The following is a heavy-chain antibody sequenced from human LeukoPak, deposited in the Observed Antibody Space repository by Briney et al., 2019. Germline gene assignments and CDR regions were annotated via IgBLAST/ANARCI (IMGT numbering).Heavy chain of an antibody. CDR2: FDPEDAEI. CDR3: AAEGQWSLVHYFNS. CDR1: GNTLTDLS. J-gene: IGHJ4*02. Sequence: ASVTVSCKVSGNTLTDLSIYWVRQAPGKGLDWMGGFDPEDAEIIYAEKFQDRVTMTEDPSTDTAYLELSSLRSEDTAVYYCAAEGQWSLVHYFNSWGQGTLVTVSS. V-gene: IGHV1-24*01. D-gene: IGHD2-15*01.